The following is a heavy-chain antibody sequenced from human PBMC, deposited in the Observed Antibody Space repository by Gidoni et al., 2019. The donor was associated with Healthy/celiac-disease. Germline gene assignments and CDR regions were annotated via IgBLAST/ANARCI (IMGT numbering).Heavy chain of an antibody. J-gene: IGHJ5*02. CDR2: INHSGSN. CDR3: ARRLHYDIVTGSGVEFDP. D-gene: IGHD3-9*01. V-gene: IGHV4-34*01. Sequence: QVQLQQWGAGMLKPSETLSLTCAVYGGSFSGYSWSWIRQPPGKGLEWIGEINHSGSNTYNPSLKSRVTISVDTSKNMFALKLSSVTAADTAVYYCARRLHYDIVTGSGVEFDPWGQGTLVTVSS. CDR1: GGSFSGYS.